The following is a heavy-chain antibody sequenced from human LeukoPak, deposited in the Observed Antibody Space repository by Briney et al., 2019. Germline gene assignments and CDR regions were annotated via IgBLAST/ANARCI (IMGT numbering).Heavy chain of an antibody. D-gene: IGHD3-16*01. CDR1: GFTFNNYW. Sequence: GGSLRLSCAASGFTFNNYWMSWVRQAPGKGLEWVSSISSSSSYIYYADSVKGRFTISRDNAKNSLYLQMNSLRAEDTAVYYCARELGTTWDYWGQGTLVTVSS. CDR2: ISSSSSYI. J-gene: IGHJ4*02. CDR3: ARELGTTWDY. V-gene: IGHV3-21*01.